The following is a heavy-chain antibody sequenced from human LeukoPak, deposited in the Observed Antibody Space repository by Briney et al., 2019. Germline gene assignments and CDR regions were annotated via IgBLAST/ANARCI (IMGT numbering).Heavy chain of an antibody. Sequence: SVKVSCKASGGTLSSYAISWVRQAPGPGLKWMGGIIPIFGTATSAQKFQGRVTITKAESTSTVYMELSSLRSEDTAVYYCARGPHVLISIAARPLVAGGDYYYYYMDVWGKGTTVTVSS. CDR3: ARGPHVLISIAARPLVAGGDYYYYYMDV. J-gene: IGHJ6*03. CDR1: GGTLSSYA. D-gene: IGHD6-6*01. CDR2: IIPIFGTA. V-gene: IGHV1-69*05.